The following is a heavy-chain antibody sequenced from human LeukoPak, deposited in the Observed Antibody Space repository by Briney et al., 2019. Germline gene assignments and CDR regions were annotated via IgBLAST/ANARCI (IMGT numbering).Heavy chain of an antibody. D-gene: IGHD2-15*01. Sequence: SETLSLTCTVSGGSISSYYWSWIRQPPGKGLEWIGYIYYSGSTNYNPSLKSRVTISVDTSKNQFSLKLSSVTAADTAVYYCARAGSGGGYLDYWGQGTLVTVSS. CDR1: GGSISSYY. CDR2: IYYSGST. V-gene: IGHV4-59*01. CDR3: ARAGSGGGYLDY. J-gene: IGHJ4*02.